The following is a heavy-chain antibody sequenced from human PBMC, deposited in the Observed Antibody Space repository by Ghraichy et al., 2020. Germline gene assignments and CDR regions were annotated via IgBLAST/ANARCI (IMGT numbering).Heavy chain of an antibody. D-gene: IGHD3-16*01. CDR2: ISGSGGNT. J-gene: IGHJ5*02. CDR1: GFTFSSYA. Sequence: GGSLRLSCAASGFTFSSYAMSWVRQAPGKGLEWVSAISGSGGNTYYADSVKGRFTFSSDNSKNTLYLQMNSLRAEATAVYYCAKDFGRGECSGFHRWGQGTLVTVAS. V-gene: IGHV3-23*01. CDR3: AKDFGRGECSGFHR.